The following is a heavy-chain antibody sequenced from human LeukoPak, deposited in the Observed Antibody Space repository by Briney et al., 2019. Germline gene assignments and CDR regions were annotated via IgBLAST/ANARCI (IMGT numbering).Heavy chain of an antibody. Sequence: SETLSLTCTVSGGSISSYYWSWIRQPPGKGLEWIGYIYYSGSTNYNPSLKSRVTISVDTSKNQFSLKLSSVTAADTAVYYCARDAVDTAMVYYYYGMDVWGQGTTVTVSS. D-gene: IGHD5-18*01. V-gene: IGHV4-59*01. CDR2: IYYSGST. CDR3: ARDAVDTAMVYYYYGMDV. J-gene: IGHJ6*02. CDR1: GGSISSYY.